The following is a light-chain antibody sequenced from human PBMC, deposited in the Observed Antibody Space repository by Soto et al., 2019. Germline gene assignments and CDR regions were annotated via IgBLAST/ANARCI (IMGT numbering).Light chain of an antibody. CDR3: QQRSNWPPLT. CDR2: GAS. Sequence: ENVLTQFPGTLSLSPGDRATLSCRASQSLSSDSLAWYQQKPGQAPRLLIYGASSRANGIPDRFSGSGSGTDSTLTISSLEPEDFAVYYCQQRSNWPPLTFGGGTKVDIK. J-gene: IGKJ4*01. CDR1: QSLSSD. V-gene: IGKV3-11*01.